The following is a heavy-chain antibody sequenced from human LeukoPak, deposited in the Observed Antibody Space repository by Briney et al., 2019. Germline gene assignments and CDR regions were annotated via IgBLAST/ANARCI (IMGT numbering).Heavy chain of an antibody. CDR3: ARLGRDYDILTGYYHPPL. Sequence: PSETLSLTCTVSGGSISSYYWSWIRQPPGKGLEWIGYIYYSGSTNYNPSLKSRVTISVDTSKNQFSLKLSSVTAADMAVYYCARLGRDYDILTGYYHPPLWGQGTLVTVSS. CDR1: GGSISSYY. D-gene: IGHD3-9*01. J-gene: IGHJ4*02. CDR2: IYYSGST. V-gene: IGHV4-59*08.